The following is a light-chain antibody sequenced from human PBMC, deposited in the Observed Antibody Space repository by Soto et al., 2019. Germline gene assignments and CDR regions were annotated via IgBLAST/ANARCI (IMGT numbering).Light chain of an antibody. V-gene: IGLV2-14*01. Sequence: QSALTQPASVSGSPGQSITISCTGTSSDVGAYNYVSWYQQHPGKAPKLMIYDVSNRPSGVSNRFSGSKSGNTASLTISGLQPEDEADYYCSSYTTSTTLEVFGGGTKLTVL. CDR3: SSYTTSTTLEV. J-gene: IGLJ2*01. CDR2: DVS. CDR1: SSDVGAYNY.